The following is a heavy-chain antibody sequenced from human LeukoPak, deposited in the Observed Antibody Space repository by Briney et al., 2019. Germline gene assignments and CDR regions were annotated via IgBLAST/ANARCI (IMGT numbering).Heavy chain of an antibody. CDR3: ARRRGDGTFEI. D-gene: IGHD7-27*01. V-gene: IGHV5-51*01. CDR2: IYPADSDT. CDR1: GYTFTNYW. Sequence: AESLKISCKGSGYTFTNYWIAWVRQMPGEGLEWMGIIYPADSDTRYSLSFQGQVTISADKSISTAYLQWISLKASATAMYYCARRRGDGTFEIWGQGTMVTVSS. J-gene: IGHJ3*02.